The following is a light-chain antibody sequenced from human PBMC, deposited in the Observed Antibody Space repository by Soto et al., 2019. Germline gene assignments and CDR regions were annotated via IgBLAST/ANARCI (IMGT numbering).Light chain of an antibody. CDR2: EVS. CDR1: SSDVGGYNY. V-gene: IGLV2-14*01. Sequence: QSALTQPASVSGSPGQSITISCTGTSSDVGGYNYVSWYQRHPGKAPKLMIYEVSNRPSGVSNRFSGPKSGNTASLTISGLQAEDEADYYCSSYTSSSTLEVFGTGTKLTVL. CDR3: SSYTSSSTLEV. J-gene: IGLJ1*01.